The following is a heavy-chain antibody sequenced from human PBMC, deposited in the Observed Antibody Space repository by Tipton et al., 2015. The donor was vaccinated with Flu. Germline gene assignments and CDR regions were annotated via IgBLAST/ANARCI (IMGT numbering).Heavy chain of an antibody. CDR3: ARVPFGSGTYYKTDPFDI. CDR1: GDSINSYY. D-gene: IGHD3-10*01. CDR2: IYYSGSS. V-gene: IGHV4-59*01. Sequence: TLSLTCTASGDSINSYYWSRIRQPPGRGLEWIGYIYYSGSSTYNPSLKSRVTISLDRSKKQFSLKVNSVTAADTAVYYCARVPFGSGTYYKTDPFDIWGQGTIVTVSS. J-gene: IGHJ3*02.